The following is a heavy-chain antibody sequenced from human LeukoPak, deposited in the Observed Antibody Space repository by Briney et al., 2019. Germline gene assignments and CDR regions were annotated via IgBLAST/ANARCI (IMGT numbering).Heavy chain of an antibody. CDR3: ASIAVAGTFDY. D-gene: IGHD6-19*01. V-gene: IGHV3-33*01. CDR2: IWYDGSNK. J-gene: IGHJ4*02. Sequence: PGGSLRLSCAAPGFTFSSYGMHWVRQAPGKGLEWVAVIWYDGSNKYYADSVKGRFTISRDNSKNTLYLQMNSLRAEDTAVYYCASIAVAGTFDYWGQGTLVTVSS. CDR1: GFTFSSYG.